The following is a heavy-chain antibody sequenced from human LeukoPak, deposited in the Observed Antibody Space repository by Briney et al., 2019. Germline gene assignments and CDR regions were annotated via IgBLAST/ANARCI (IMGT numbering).Heavy chain of an antibody. V-gene: IGHV3-23*01. Sequence: GGSLRLSCAASGFTFSSYSMNWVRQAPGKGLEWVSAISGSGGSTYYADSVKGRFTISRDNSKNTLYLQMNSLRAEDTAVYYCAKVDEGYYYGVDYWGQGTLVTVSS. D-gene: IGHD3-22*01. J-gene: IGHJ4*02. CDR3: AKVDEGYYYGVDY. CDR1: GFTFSSYS. CDR2: ISGSGGST.